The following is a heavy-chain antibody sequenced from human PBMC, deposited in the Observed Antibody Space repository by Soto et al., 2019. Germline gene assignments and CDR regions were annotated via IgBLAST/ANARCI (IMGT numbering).Heavy chain of an antibody. CDR1: GFTFSSYG. V-gene: IGHV3-33*01. CDR2: IWYDGSNK. D-gene: IGHD3-22*01. J-gene: IGHJ4*02. CDR3: SRDARARHYYDSSGFDY. Sequence: PGGSLRLSCAASGFTFSSYGMHWVRQAPGKGLEWVAVIWYDGSNKYYADSVKGRFTISRDNSKNTLYLQMNSLRAEDTAVYYCSRDARARHYYDSSGFDYWGQGTLVTVSS.